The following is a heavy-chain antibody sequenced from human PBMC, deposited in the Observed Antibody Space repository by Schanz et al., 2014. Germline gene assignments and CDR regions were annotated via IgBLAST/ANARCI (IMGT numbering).Heavy chain of an antibody. V-gene: IGHV3-23*04. J-gene: IGHJ5*01. CDR3: TKDKQGSRSDDS. CDR2: ITTGGNT. CDR1: GFTFSTYA. Sequence: EVQLVESGGGLVQPGGSLRLSCAASGFTFSTYAMSWARQTPGKGLEWVSAITTGGNTYYRDSVKSRFIVTRDNSKNTLYLEMNRLRVDDTAVYYCTKDKQGSRSDDSWGQGTLVTVSS. D-gene: IGHD2-15*01.